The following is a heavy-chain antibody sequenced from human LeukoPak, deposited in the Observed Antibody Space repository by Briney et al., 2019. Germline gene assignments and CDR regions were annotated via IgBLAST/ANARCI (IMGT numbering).Heavy chain of an antibody. CDR2: IVYSGST. Sequence: SETLSHTCTVSGVSISNYYWSWIRQPPGKGVEYIGYIVYSGSTNYNPSLKSRVTMSVDTSKNQFSLKLRSVTAADTALYYCARVRRQVAVSGGTYYYYIDVWGKGTTVTVSS. CDR3: ARVRRQVAVSGGTYYYYIDV. CDR1: GVSISNYY. D-gene: IGHD6-19*01. V-gene: IGHV4-59*01. J-gene: IGHJ6*03.